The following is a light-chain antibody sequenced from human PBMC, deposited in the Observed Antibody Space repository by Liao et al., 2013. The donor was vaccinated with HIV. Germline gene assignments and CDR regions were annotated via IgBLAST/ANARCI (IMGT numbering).Light chain of an antibody. CDR1: KLGAKY. CDR3: QAWDSSTGDVE. Sequence: SYELTQPPSVSVSPGQTASITCSGDKLGAKYACWYQQRPGQSPVLVIYQDTKRPSGIPERFSGSNSGNTATLTISGTQAMDEADYYCQAWDSSTGDVEFGGGTKLTVL. J-gene: IGLJ2*01. CDR2: QDT. V-gene: IGLV3-1*01.